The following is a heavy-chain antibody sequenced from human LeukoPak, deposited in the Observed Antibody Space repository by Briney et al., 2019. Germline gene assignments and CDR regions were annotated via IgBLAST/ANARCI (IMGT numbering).Heavy chain of an antibody. CDR3: AKDRGYCSSTSCYEYFQH. CDR1: GFTFSSYG. J-gene: IGHJ1*01. Sequence: GGSLRLSCAASGFTFSSYGMHWVRQAPGKGLEWVAFIRYDGSNKYYADSVKGRFTISRDNSKNTLYLQMNSLRAEDTAVHYCAKDRGYCSSTSCYEYFQHWGQGTLVTVSS. CDR2: IRYDGSNK. D-gene: IGHD2-2*01. V-gene: IGHV3-30*02.